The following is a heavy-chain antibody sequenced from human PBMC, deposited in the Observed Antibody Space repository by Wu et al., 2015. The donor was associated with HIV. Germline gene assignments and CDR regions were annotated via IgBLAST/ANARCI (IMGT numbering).Heavy chain of an antibody. D-gene: IGHD2-2*02. CDR1: GYTFTSYG. V-gene: IGHV1-18*01. CDR2: ISAYNGNT. J-gene: IGHJ6*03. Sequence: QVQLVQSGAEVKKPGASVKVSCKASGYTFTSYGISWVRQAPGQGLEWMGWISAYNGNTNYAQKLQGRVTMTTDTSTSTAYMELRSLRSDDTAVYYCARAGGCSSTSRYTRYYYYYMDVWGKGTTGHRLL. CDR3: ARAGGCSSTSRYTRYYYYYMDV.